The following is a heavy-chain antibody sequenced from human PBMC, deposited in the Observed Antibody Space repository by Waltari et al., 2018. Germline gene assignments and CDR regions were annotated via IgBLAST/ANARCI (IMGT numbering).Heavy chain of an antibody. J-gene: IGHJ5*02. D-gene: IGHD3-10*01. CDR1: GFHFCYYD. V-gene: IGHV3-21*03. CDR3: TRDLYGSGGDWFDP. Sequence: VRLAESGGGLVKPGGSLRLHCPASGFHFCYYDLNWVRQAPGTGLEWVSSIGGTHSNIFYADSVKGRFTVSRDNAKNSLYLQMDNLRAEDSGLYFCTRDLYGSGGDWFDPWGQGTLVTVSS. CDR2: IGGTHSNI.